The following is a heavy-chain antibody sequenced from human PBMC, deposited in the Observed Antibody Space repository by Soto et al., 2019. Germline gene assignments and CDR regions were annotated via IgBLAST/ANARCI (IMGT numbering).Heavy chain of an antibody. CDR1: GDSVSGSTTT. CDR2: TYYRSKWFN. J-gene: IGHJ5*02. CDR3: ARARGGTAAGPGWFDP. D-gene: IGHD6-13*01. Sequence: QVQLQQSGPGLVKPSQTLSLTCAISGDSVSGSTTTWIWIRQSPSRGLEWLGRTYYRSKWFNDYALSVKGRITFKQDTSKNQFSLHLNSVTPEDTAVYYCARARGGTAAGPGWFDPWGQGILVTVSS. V-gene: IGHV6-1*01.